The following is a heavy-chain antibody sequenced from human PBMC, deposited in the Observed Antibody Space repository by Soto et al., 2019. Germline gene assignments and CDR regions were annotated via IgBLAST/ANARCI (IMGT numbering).Heavy chain of an antibody. Sequence: GGSLRLSCAASGFTFSSYGMHWVRQAPGKGLEWVAVISYDGSNKYYADSVKGRFTISRDNSKNTLYLQMNSLRAEDTAVYYCAKDSGYSYGYYFDYWGQGTPVTVSS. V-gene: IGHV3-30*18. CDR1: GFTFSSYG. J-gene: IGHJ4*02. D-gene: IGHD5-18*01. CDR2: ISYDGSNK. CDR3: AKDSGYSYGYYFDY.